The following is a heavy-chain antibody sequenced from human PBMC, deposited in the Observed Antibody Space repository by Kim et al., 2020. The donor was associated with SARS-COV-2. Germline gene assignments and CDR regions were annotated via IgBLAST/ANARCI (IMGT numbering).Heavy chain of an antibody. V-gene: IGHV1-18*04. D-gene: IGHD3-9*01. CDR1: GYTFTSYG. CDR2: ISAYNGNT. CDR3: ARDAPSEGYFDWLLPTDYYYYGMDV. J-gene: IGHJ6*02. Sequence: ASVKVSCKASGYTFTSYGISWVRQAPGQGLEWMGWISAYNGNTNYAQKLQGRVTMTTDTSTSTAYMELRSLRSDDTAVYYCARDAPSEGYFDWLLPTDYYYYGMDVWGQGTTVTVSS.